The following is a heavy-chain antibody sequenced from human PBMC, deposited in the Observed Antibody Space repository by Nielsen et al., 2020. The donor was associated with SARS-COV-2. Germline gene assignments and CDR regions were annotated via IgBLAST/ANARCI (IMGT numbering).Heavy chain of an antibody. Sequence: SETLSLTCTVSGGSISSYYWSWIRQPPGKGLEWIGYIYYSGSTNYNPSLKSRVTISVDTSKNQFSLKLSSVTAADTAVYYCAREVSGYGGNDAFDIWGQGTMVTVSS. D-gene: IGHD5-12*01. J-gene: IGHJ3*02. CDR2: IYYSGST. CDR1: GGSISSYY. V-gene: IGHV4-59*01. CDR3: AREVSGYGGNDAFDI.